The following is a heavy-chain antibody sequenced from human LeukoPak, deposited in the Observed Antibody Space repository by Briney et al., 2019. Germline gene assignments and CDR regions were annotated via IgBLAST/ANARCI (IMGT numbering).Heavy chain of an antibody. CDR3: ARTPISYDSSGYYYFDY. D-gene: IGHD3-22*01. V-gene: IGHV1-69*04. CDR1: GGTLSSYA. Sequence: ASVKVSCKASGGTLSSYAISWVRQAPGQGLEWMGRIIPILGIANYAQKFQGRVTITADKSTSTAYMELSSLRSEDTAVYYCARTPISYDSSGYYYFDYWGQGTLVTVSS. J-gene: IGHJ4*02. CDR2: IIPILGIA.